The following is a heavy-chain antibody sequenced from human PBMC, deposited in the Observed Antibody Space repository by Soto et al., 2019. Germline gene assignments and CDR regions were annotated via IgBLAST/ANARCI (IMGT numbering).Heavy chain of an antibody. CDR2: ISSSGSTI. J-gene: IGHJ6*02. CDR3: ARDFAPSTEQQLGRLYYYGMDV. CDR1: GFTFSDYY. V-gene: IGHV3-11*01. D-gene: IGHD6-13*01. Sequence: QVQLVESGGGLVKPGGSLRLSCAASGFTFSDYYMSWIRQAPGKGLEWGSYISSSGSTIYYAAAGKGRFIISRDNAKNSRYLQMNSLRAEDTAVYYCARDFAPSTEQQLGRLYYYGMDVWGQGTTVTVSS.